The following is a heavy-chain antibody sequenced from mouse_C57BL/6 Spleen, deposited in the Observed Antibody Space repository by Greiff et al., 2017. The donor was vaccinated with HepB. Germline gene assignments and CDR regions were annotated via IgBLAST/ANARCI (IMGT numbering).Heavy chain of an antibody. CDR1: GFTFSSYA. Sequence: EVQRVESGEGLVKPGGSLKLSCAASGFTFSSYAMSWVRQTPEKRLEWVAYISSGGDYIYYADTVKGRFTISRDNARNTLYLQMSSLKSEDTAMYYCTRWGLKNYFDYWGQGTTLTVSS. V-gene: IGHV5-9-1*02. D-gene: IGHD1-3*01. J-gene: IGHJ2*01. CDR3: TRWGLKNYFDY. CDR2: ISSGGDYI.